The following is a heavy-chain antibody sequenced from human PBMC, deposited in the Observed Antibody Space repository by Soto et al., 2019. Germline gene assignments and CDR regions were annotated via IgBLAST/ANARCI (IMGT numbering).Heavy chain of an antibody. CDR1: GFTFSVSA. CDR2: TGLSGRTT. CDR3: ATVHNTSRSFNF. V-gene: IGHV3-23*01. D-gene: IGHD1-20*01. J-gene: IGHJ4*02. Sequence: EVQLLESGGGLVQPGGSLRLSCVASGFTFSVSAMTWVRQAPGKGLEWVSTTGLSGRTTFYGDSVKGRFIVSRDNSKNTLDLQMSSLRAEDTAVYYCATVHNTSRSFNFWGRGTLVTVSS.